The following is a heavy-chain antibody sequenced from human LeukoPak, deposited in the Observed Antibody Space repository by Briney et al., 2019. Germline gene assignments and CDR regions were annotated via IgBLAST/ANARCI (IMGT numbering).Heavy chain of an antibody. Sequence: GGSLRLSCAASGFTFSSYGMHWVRQAPGKGLEWVAVISYDGSNKCYADSVKGRFTISRDNSKNTLYLQMNSLRAEDTAVYYCAKERASRRGNLHFDYWGQGTLVTVSS. CDR1: GFTFSSYG. V-gene: IGHV3-30*18. CDR2: ISYDGSNK. CDR3: AKERASRRGNLHFDY. J-gene: IGHJ4*02. D-gene: IGHD4-23*01.